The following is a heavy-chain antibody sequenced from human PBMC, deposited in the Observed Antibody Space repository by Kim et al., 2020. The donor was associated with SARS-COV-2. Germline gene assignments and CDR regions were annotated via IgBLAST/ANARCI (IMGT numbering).Heavy chain of an antibody. CDR2: IYYSGST. D-gene: IGHD3-3*01. CDR1: GGSISSGGYY. J-gene: IGHJ3*01. Sequence: SETLSLTCTVSGGSISSGGYYWSWIRQHPGKGLEWIGYIYYSGSTYYNPSLKSRVTKSVDTSNNQFSLKLSSVTAADTAVYYCARGSGITIFGVVMIDAFDLWGQGTMVTVSS. CDR3: ARGSGITIFGVVMIDAFDL. V-gene: IGHV4-31*03.